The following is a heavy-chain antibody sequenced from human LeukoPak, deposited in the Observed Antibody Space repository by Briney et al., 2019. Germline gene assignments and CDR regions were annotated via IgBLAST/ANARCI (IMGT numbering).Heavy chain of an antibody. CDR2: INHSGST. Sequence: SGTLSLTCAVYGGAFSGDYWSLIRQPPGKGLEWIGEINHSGSTNYNPSLKSRVTISVDTSKNQFSLKLSSVTAADTAVYYCARFGDIVVVPAAIRSDAFDIWGQGTMVTVSS. D-gene: IGHD2-2*02. J-gene: IGHJ3*02. CDR3: ARFGDIVVVPAAIRSDAFDI. CDR1: GGAFSGDY. V-gene: IGHV4-34*01.